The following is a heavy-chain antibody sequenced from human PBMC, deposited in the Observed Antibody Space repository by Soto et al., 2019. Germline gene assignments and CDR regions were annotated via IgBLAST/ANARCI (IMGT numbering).Heavy chain of an antibody. CDR3: ARTLGGYFDY. J-gene: IGHJ4*02. D-gene: IGHD2-15*01. CDR1: GGAITSGDYY. CDR2: TFYRRTT. V-gene: IGHV4-30-4*01. Sequence: QVQLQESGPGLVKPSETLSLTCTVSGGAITSGDYYWSWIRQPPGRGLEWIGYTFYRRTTYSSPSLKSRVSISVDRSKNQFSLKLNSVTAAATAVYYCARTLGGYFDYWGQGILVTVSS.